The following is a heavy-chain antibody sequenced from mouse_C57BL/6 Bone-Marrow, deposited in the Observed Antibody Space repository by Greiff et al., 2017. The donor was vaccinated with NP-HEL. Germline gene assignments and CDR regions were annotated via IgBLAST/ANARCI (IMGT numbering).Heavy chain of an antibody. Sequence: QVQLQQSGAELVKPGASVTLSCKASGYTFTSYWMHWVKQRPGQGLEWIGDINPSSGCTKYNQKFKGKATLTADKSSSTAYMPLGSLTSEDYAGYYCARKAGYAYWGQGTLVTVSA. CDR3: ARKAGYAY. V-gene: IGHV1-7*01. J-gene: IGHJ3*01. CDR2: INPSSGCT. CDR1: GYTFTSYW.